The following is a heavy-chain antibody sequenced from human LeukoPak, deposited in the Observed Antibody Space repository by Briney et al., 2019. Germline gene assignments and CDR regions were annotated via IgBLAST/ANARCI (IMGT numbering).Heavy chain of an antibody. CDR2: IYPDESNI. CDR3: ARPPSRGYSSSFEY. V-gene: IGHV5-51*01. D-gene: IGHD2-2*03. Sequence: GESLQISCKGSGYSFPTYCIAWVRQLPGKGLEWMGIIYPDESNIRYSPSFQGQVTISADKSISTAYLQWSSLKASDTAMYYCARPPSRGYSSSFEYWGQGTLVTVSS. CDR1: GYSFPTYC. J-gene: IGHJ4*02.